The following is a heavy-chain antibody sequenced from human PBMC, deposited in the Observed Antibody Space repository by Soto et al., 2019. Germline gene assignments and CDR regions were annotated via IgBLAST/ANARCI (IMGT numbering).Heavy chain of an antibody. V-gene: IGHV1-69*02. D-gene: IGHD3-16*01. J-gene: IGHJ6*02. CDR1: GGTFSSYT. CDR3: ARLGAYAAGGMDV. CDR2: IIPILGIA. Sequence: QVQLVQSGAEVKKPGSSVKVSCKASGGTFSSYTISWVRQAPGQGLEWMGRIIPILGIANYAQKFQGRVTITPDKSTSTAYMELSSLRSEDTAVYYCARLGAYAAGGMDVWGQGTTVTVSS.